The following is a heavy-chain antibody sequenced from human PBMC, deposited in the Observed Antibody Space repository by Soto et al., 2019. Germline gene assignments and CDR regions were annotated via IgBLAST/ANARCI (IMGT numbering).Heavy chain of an antibody. CDR2: INHSGST. CDR1: GGSFSGYY. CDR3: ARSWNYDFWSGYRIPHYFDY. Sequence: SETLSLTCAVYGGSFSGYYWSWIRQPPGKGLEWIGEINHSGSTNYNPSLKSRVTISVDTSKNQFSLKLSSVTAADTAVYYCARSWNYDFWSGYRIPHYFDYWGRGTLVTVSS. D-gene: IGHD3-3*01. V-gene: IGHV4-34*01. J-gene: IGHJ4*02.